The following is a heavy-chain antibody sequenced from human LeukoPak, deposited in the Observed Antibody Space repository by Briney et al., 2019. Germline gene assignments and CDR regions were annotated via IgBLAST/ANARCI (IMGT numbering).Heavy chain of an antibody. D-gene: IGHD6-19*01. CDR3: ARGRGSGDSSGWFELNYFDY. V-gene: IGHV1-18*03. Sequence: ASVKVSCKASGYTFTSYGISWVRQAPGQGLEWMGWISAYNGNTNYAQKLQGRVTMTTDTSTSTAYMELRSLRSEDMAVYYCARGRGSGDSSGWFELNYFDYWGQGTLVTVSS. CDR1: GYTFTSYG. CDR2: ISAYNGNT. J-gene: IGHJ4*02.